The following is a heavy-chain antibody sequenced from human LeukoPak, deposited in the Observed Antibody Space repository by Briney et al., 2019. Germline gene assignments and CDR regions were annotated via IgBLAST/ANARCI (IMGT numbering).Heavy chain of an antibody. Sequence: TGGSLRLSCAASGFTFDDYAMHWVRQPPGKSLEWVSLISGDGGSTYYADSVKGRFTVSRDNNKNSLYLQMNSLRTEDTALYYCAKDISRNFVVVPAADYWGQGTLVTVSS. J-gene: IGHJ4*02. V-gene: IGHV3-43*02. CDR3: AKDISRNFVVVPAADY. D-gene: IGHD2-2*01. CDR1: GFTFDDYA. CDR2: ISGDGGST.